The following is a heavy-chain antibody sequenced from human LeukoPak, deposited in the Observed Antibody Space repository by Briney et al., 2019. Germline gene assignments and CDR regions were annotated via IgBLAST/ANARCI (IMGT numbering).Heavy chain of an antibody. J-gene: IGHJ6*02. Sequence: PSGTLSLTCAVSGGSISSSNWWSWVRQPPGKGLEWIGEIYHSGSTNYNPSLKSRVTISVDKSKNQFSLKLSSVTAADTAVYYCARDLTGPSRHDFWSGRKYYYYGMDVWGQGTTVTVSS. V-gene: IGHV4-4*02. CDR3: ARDLTGPSRHDFWSGRKYYYYGMDV. D-gene: IGHD3-3*01. CDR1: GGSISSSNW. CDR2: IYHSGST.